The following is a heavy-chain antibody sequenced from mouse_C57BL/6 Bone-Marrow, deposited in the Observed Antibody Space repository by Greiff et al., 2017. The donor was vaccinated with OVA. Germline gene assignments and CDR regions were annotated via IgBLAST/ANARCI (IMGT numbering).Heavy chain of an antibody. J-gene: IGHJ3*01. CDR2: IWSGGST. CDR1: GFSLTSYG. D-gene: IGHD2-3*01. Sequence: VQLQESGPGLVQPSQILSITCTVSGFSLTSYGVHWVRQSPGKGLEWLGVIWSGGSTDYNAAFISRLSISKDNSKSQVFFKMNSLQADDTAIYYCARKGYDGYSAWFAYWGQGTLVTVSA. CDR3: ARKGYDGYSAWFAY. V-gene: IGHV2-2*01.